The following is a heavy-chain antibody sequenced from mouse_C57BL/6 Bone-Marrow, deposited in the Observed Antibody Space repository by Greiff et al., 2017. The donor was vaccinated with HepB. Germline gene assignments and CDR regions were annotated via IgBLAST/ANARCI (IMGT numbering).Heavy chain of an antibody. Sequence: EVMLVEPGGDLVKPGGSLKLSCAASGFTFSSYGMSWVRQTPDKRLEWVATISRGGSYTYYPDSVKGRFTISRDNAENTLYLQMGSLKAEDTAMYYCAGAGDAMDYWGQGTSVTVSS. V-gene: IGHV5-6*01. CDR2: ISRGGSYT. CDR3: AGAGDAMDY. J-gene: IGHJ4*01. D-gene: IGHD4-1*01. CDR1: GFTFSSYG.